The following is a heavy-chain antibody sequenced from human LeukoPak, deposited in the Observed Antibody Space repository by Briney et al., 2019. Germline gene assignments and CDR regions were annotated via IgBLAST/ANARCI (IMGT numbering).Heavy chain of an antibody. CDR3: ARVEAWGSYRHPIDY. V-gene: IGHV1-18*01. CDR1: GYTFTSYG. J-gene: IGHJ4*02. Sequence: ASVKVSCKASGYTFTSYGISWVRQAPGQGLEWMGWISAYNGNTNYAQKLQGRVTMTTDTSTSTAYMELRSLRSDDTAVYYCARVEAWGSYRHPIDYWGQGTLVTVSS. CDR2: ISAYNGNT. D-gene: IGHD3-16*02.